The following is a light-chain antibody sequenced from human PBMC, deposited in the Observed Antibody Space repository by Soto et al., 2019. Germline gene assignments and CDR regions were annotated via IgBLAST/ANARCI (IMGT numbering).Light chain of an antibody. CDR2: KAS. V-gene: IGKV1-5*03. CDR1: QSISSW. CDR3: QQYNRYSIT. Sequence: DIQMTQSPSTLSASVGDRVTITCRASQSISSWLAWYQQKPGKAPKLLIYKASSLESGVPSRFSGSGSGTEYTLTISSLKLRDFATTYCQQYNRYSITFGQGTRLEIK. J-gene: IGKJ5*01.